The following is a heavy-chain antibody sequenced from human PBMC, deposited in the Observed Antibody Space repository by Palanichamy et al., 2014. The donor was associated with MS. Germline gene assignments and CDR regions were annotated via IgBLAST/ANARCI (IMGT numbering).Heavy chain of an antibody. Sequence: QAQLVQSGTEVKKPGASVKLSCKATGYNFTSYKLHWVRQAPGQTFEWMGWVDTESGDTKYSETLQGRVVIARDIRATTVYMELSNLSSEDTAVYYCTRGDCSGGSCHHPWGQGTQVTVSS. J-gene: IGHJ5*02. CDR2: VDTESGDT. D-gene: IGHD2-15*01. CDR3: TRGDCSGGSCHHP. V-gene: IGHV1-3*04. CDR1: GYNFTSYK.